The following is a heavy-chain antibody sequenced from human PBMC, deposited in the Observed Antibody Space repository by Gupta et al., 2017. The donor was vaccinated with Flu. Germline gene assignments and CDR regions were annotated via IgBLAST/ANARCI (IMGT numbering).Heavy chain of an antibody. CDR1: TFIDYD. CDR2: ITASASI. D-gene: IGHD4-4*01. CDR3: ARLQGQRGNWFDN. Sequence: TFIDYDMCWGRQAPGKWLEWVSHITASASISDADAVKGRFTVSRDNSKKSLYLQMNTLRADDTALYFCARLQGQRGNWFDNWVQGTLVTVSS. V-gene: IGHV3-11*01. J-gene: IGHJ4*02.